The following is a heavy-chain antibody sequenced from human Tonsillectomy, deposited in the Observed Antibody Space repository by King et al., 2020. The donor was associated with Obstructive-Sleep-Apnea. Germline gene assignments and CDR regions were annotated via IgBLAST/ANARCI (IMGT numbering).Heavy chain of an antibody. CDR3: VRCDSSGLGDY. Sequence: LVESGGGLVKPGGSLRLSCAASGFTFSDYYMSWIRQAPGKGLEWVSYILSSGSTIYYADSVKGRFTISRDTAKNSLYLQMNSLRAAETAVYYCVRCDSSGLGDYWGQGTLVTVSS. CDR1: GFTFSDYY. CDR2: ILSSGSTI. V-gene: IGHV3-11*01. J-gene: IGHJ4*02. D-gene: IGHD3-22*01.